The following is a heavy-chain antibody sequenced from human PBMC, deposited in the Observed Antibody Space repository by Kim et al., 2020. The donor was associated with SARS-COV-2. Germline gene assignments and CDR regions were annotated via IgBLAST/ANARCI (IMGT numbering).Heavy chain of an antibody. CDR1: GFTFSSYA. CDR3: VKGPSGYSSGWYSAFDI. D-gene: IGHD6-19*01. V-gene: IGHV3-64D*09. J-gene: IGHJ3*02. Sequence: GGSLRLSCSASGFTFSSYAMHWVRQAPGKGLEYVSAISSNGGSTYYADPVKGRFTISRDNSKNTLYLQMSSLRAEDTAVYYCVKGPSGYSSGWYSAFDIWGQGTMVTVSS. CDR2: ISSNGGST.